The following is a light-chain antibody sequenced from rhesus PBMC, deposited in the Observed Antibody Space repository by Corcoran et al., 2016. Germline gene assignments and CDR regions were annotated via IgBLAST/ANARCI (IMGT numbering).Light chain of an antibody. Sequence: DIQMTQSPSSLSASVGDTVTITCRASQSISSWLAWYQQKPGKAPKLLVYKASTWQSGVPSRFSGRGTGTDFTLTISSLQSEDFATYYGQQYSSSPYSFGQGTKVEIK. CDR1: QSISSW. J-gene: IGKJ2*01. V-gene: IGKV1-22*01. CDR3: QQYSSSPYS. CDR2: KAS.